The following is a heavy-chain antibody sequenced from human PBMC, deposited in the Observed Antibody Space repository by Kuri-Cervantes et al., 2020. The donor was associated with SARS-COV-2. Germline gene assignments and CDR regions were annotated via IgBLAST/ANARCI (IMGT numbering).Heavy chain of an antibody. CDR2: LSSSSSYI. D-gene: IGHD2-15*01. J-gene: IGHJ5*02. V-gene: IGHV3-21*01. Sequence: GESLKISCAASGFTISSYNMNWVRQAPGKGLEWVSSLSSSSSYIYYADSVKGRFTISRGDTKNSLYLQMNSLRAEDTAVYYCARDERYCSGGSCYSEAGNWFDPWGQGTLVTVSS. CDR1: GFTISSYN. CDR3: ARDERYCSGGSCYSEAGNWFDP.